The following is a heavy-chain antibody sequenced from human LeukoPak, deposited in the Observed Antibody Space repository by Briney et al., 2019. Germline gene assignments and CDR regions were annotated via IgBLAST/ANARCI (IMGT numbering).Heavy chain of an antibody. V-gene: IGHV4-4*02. CDR3: ARFICSTSCSSY. CDR1: GGSISSGDW. J-gene: IGHJ4*02. Sequence: PSGTLSLTCGVSGGSISSGDWWNWVRQPPRKGLEWIGEIYHSGTTNYNPSLKSRVTISVDKSKNQFSLQLSSVTAADTAVYYCARFICSTSCSSYWGQGTLDTVSS. D-gene: IGHD2-2*01. CDR2: IYHSGTT.